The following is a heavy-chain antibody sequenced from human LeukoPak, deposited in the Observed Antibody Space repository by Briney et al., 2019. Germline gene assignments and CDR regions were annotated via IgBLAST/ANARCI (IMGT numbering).Heavy chain of an antibody. CDR3: ARGSEWTTGVSDY. D-gene: IGHD1-1*01. J-gene: IGHJ4*02. CDR2: FDPEDGET. Sequence: ASVKASCKVSGYTLNELCMHWVRQAPGKGLEWMGGFDPEDGETLYAQKFQGRVTMTEDTSTDTAYMELSSLRAEDTAVYYCARGSEWTTGVSDYWGQGTLVTVSS. CDR1: GYTLNELC. V-gene: IGHV1-24*01.